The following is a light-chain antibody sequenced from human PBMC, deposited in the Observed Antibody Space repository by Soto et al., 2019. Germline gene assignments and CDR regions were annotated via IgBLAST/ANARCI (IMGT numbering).Light chain of an antibody. CDR1: QSISSW. J-gene: IGKJ1*01. V-gene: IGKV1-5*01. CDR3: QHSEPFSGT. CDR2: DAS. Sequence: DIQMTQSPSTLSASVGDRVTITCRASQSISSWLAWYQQKPGEAPKLLIYDASALPRGVPSRFSGSGSGTKFTLTIASLQPDDFATYYCQHSEPFSGTFGPGTKVDI.